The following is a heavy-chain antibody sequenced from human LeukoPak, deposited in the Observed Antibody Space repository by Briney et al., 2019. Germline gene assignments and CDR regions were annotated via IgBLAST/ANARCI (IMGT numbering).Heavy chain of an antibody. D-gene: IGHD5-24*01. CDR3: TRPSEMPIVTASFDL. V-gene: IGHV3-73*01. CDR1: GFTFSDSG. J-gene: IGHJ3*01. Sequence: GGSLKLSCAASGFTFSDSGIHWVRQASGKGLEWVGRIRSKGNGYATAYAASVNGRFTVSRDESQNTAYLQMYSLKIEDTAIYYCTRPSEMPIVTASFDLWGQGTMVTVSS. CDR2: IRSKGNGYAT.